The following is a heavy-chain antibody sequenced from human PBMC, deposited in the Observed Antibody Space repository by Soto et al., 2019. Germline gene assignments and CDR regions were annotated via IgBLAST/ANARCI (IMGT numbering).Heavy chain of an antibody. D-gene: IGHD6-19*01. CDR2: IYYSGST. CDR1: GGSINSSSYF. CDR3: ARHYSSGSRNWFDP. Sequence: PSETLSLTCSVSGGSINSSSYFWGWVRQPPGKGLEWIGSIYYSGSTYYNPSLRSRVTISVDTSKNQFSLKLSSVTAADTAVFYCARHYSSGSRNWFDPWCQGTLVTVSS. V-gene: IGHV4-39*01. J-gene: IGHJ5*02.